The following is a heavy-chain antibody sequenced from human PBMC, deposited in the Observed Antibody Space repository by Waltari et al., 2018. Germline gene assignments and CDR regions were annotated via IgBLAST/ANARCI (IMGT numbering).Heavy chain of an antibody. CDR3: ARTWGYSPPLGWFDP. CDR1: GGPFTDYS. J-gene: IGHJ5*02. Sequence: QVQLHQWGAGLLKPSETLSLTCAVSGGPFTDYSWSWIRQSPDKGLEWIGEISHSGSTNYNPSLKSRVTMSEDTIKKQFSLKLTSVTAADTAVYFCARTWGYSPPLGWFDPWGRGTRVTVSS. CDR2: ISHSGST. D-gene: IGHD1-26*01. V-gene: IGHV4-34*01.